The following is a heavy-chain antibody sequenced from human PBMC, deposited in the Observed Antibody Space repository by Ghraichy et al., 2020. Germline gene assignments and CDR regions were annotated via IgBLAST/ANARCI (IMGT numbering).Heavy chain of an antibody. J-gene: IGHJ4*02. D-gene: IGHD6-19*01. CDR2: INHSGST. V-gene: IGHV4-34*01. CDR1: GFTFSSYA. CDR3: ARGRVFIAVANFDY. Sequence: SQTLSLTCAASGFTFSSYAMSWVRQASGKGLEWIGEINHSGSTNYNPSLKSRVTISVDTSKNQFSLKLSSVTAADTAVYYCARGRVFIAVANFDYWGQGTLVTVSS.